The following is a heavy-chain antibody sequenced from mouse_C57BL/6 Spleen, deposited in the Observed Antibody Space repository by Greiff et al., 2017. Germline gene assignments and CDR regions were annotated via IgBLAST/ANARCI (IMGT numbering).Heavy chain of an antibody. CDR3: ARRDCYGSSYGYFDY. V-gene: IGHV5-4*03. Sequence: EVKLMESGGGLVKPGGSLKLSCAASGFTFSSYAMSWVRQTPEKRLEWVATISDGGSYTDYPDNVKGRFTISRDNAKNIRYLQLSHLKSEDTAMYYGARRDCYGSSYGYFDYWGQGTTLTVSS. J-gene: IGHJ2*01. D-gene: IGHD1-1*01. CDR1: GFTFSSYA. CDR2: ISDGGSYT.